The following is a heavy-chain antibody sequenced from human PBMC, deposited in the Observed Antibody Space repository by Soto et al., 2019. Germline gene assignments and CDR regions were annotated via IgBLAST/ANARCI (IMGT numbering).Heavy chain of an antibody. Sequence: ASETLSLTFAVSDGSISSGGYSWSWIRQPPGKGLEWIGYIYHSGSTYYNPSLKSRVTISVDRSKNQFSLKLSSVTAADTAVYYCASGYSYGFFDYWGQGTLVTVSS. J-gene: IGHJ4*02. CDR3: ASGYSYGFFDY. CDR2: IYHSGST. V-gene: IGHV4-30-2*01. CDR1: DGSISSGGYS. D-gene: IGHD5-18*01.